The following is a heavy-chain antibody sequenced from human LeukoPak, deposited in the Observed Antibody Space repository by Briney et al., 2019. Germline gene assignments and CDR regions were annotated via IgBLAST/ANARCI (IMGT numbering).Heavy chain of an antibody. CDR3: ARPGDNDAFDI. Sequence: GGSPRLSCAASGFTFSSYGMHWVRQAPGKGLEWVAVIWYDGSNKYYADSVKGRFTISRDNSKNTLYLQMNSLRAEDTAVYYCARPGDNDAFDIWGQGTMVTVSS. CDR2: IWYDGSNK. D-gene: IGHD4-17*01. CDR1: GFTFSSYG. V-gene: IGHV3-33*01. J-gene: IGHJ3*02.